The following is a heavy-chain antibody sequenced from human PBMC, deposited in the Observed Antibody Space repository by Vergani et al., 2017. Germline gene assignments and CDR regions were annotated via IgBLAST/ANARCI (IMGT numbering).Heavy chain of an antibody. CDR1: GYSISSGYY. D-gene: IGHD4-17*01. CDR2: IYQSGST. CDR3: ARRTYGDYLDY. Sequence: QVQLQESGPGLVKPSETLSLTCAASGYSISSGYYWGWIRQPPGKGLEWIGSIYQSGSTYYNPSRKSRVTISVDTSKNQFSLKLSSVTAADTAVYYCARRTYGDYLDYWGQGTLVTVSS. V-gene: IGHV4-38-2*01. J-gene: IGHJ4*02.